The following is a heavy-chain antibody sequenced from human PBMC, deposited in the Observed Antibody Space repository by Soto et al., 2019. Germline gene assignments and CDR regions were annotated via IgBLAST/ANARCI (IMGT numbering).Heavy chain of an antibody. D-gene: IGHD6-19*01. CDR2: ISWNSGSI. J-gene: IGHJ6*02. V-gene: IGHV3-9*02. CDR3: AKDLGWGDYYGMDV. CDR1: GFTSDDYA. Sequence: PGGSLRLSCAASGFTSDDYAMHWVRQAPGKGLEWVSGISWNSGSIGYADSVKGRFTISRDNAKNSLYLQMNSLRAEDTALYYCAKDLGWGDYYGMDVWGQGTTVTVSS.